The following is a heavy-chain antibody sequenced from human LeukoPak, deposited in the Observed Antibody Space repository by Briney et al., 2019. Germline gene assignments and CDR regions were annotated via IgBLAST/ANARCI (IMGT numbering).Heavy chain of an antibody. CDR2: ISGSGGTS. Sequence: GGSLRLSCAASGFTFSSYAMSWVRQAPGKGLECVSGISGSGGTSYYADSVKGRFTISRDNSGNTLCLQMNSLRVEDTAVYYCAKEGGLGTYWYFDLWGRGTLVTVSS. D-gene: IGHD1-7*01. V-gene: IGHV3-23*01. CDR3: AKEGGLGTYWYFDL. J-gene: IGHJ2*01. CDR1: GFTFSSYA.